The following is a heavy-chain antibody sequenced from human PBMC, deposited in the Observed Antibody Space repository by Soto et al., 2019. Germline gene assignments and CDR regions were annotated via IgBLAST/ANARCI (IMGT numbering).Heavy chain of an antibody. CDR2: VYYRGRS. CDR3: VSQRTTVPTQAYFDY. V-gene: IGHV4-39*01. J-gene: IGHJ4*02. CDR1: VGSFTNSSYY. Sequence: PSETLSLTCPVSVGSFTNSSYYWGWILQSPGKGLEWIGSVYYRGRSYSKSSVKSRVTISVDTSKNRFSLSLNSVTASDTAVYFCVSQRTTVPTQAYFDYWGPGALVTVSS. D-gene: IGHD4-17*01.